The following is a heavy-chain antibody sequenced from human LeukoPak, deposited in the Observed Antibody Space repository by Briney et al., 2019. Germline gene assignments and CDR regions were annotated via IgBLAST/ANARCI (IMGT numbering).Heavy chain of an antibody. Sequence: HPGRSLRLSCAASGFTFSSYAMHWVRQAPGKGLEWVAVISYDGSNKYYADSVKGRFTISRDNAKNTLYLQMNSLRAEDTAVYYCVRALMGESDYWGQGTLVTVSS. V-gene: IGHV3-30*04. CDR2: ISYDGSNK. D-gene: IGHD1-26*01. J-gene: IGHJ4*02. CDR1: GFTFSSYA. CDR3: VRALMGESDY.